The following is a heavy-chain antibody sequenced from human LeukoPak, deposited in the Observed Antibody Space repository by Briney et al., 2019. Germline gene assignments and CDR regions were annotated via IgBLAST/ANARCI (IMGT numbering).Heavy chain of an antibody. CDR2: IYGSETT. J-gene: IGHJ4*02. CDR1: GVSMSNHY. D-gene: IGHD6-13*01. CDR3: ASRPGGSTWYGVFDF. Sequence: PSETLSLTCTVSGVSMSNHYWSWIRQPPGKGLEWIGYIYGSETTNYNPSLKSRVTVSVDSSKNQFSLNLSSVTAADTALYYCASRPGGSTWYGVFDFWSRGTLVTVSS. V-gene: IGHV4-59*11.